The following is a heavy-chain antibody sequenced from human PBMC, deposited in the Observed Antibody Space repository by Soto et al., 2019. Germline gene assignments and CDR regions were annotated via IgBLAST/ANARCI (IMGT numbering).Heavy chain of an antibody. Sequence: PSGTLSLSSIISGESISSRTFYWGWIRQPPGKGLEWIGSIYYSESTYYSPSLKSRVTISVDTSKNQFSLKPTSVTAADTAVYYCARQRARTNAAYNFWGQGTLVTVSS. CDR3: ARQRARTNAAYNF. CDR2: IYYSEST. J-gene: IGHJ4*02. CDR1: GESISSRTFY. V-gene: IGHV4-39*01. D-gene: IGHD1-20*01.